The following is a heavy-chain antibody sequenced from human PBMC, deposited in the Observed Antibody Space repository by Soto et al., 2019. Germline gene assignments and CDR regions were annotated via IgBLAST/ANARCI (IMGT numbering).Heavy chain of an antibody. CDR2: IIPIFGTA. J-gene: IGHJ6*02. Sequence: SVKVSCKASGGTFSSYAISWVRQAPGQGLEWMGGIIPIFGTANYAQKFQGRATITADESTSTAYMELSSLRSEDTAVYYCARDIIRFSGYSYGPSSHGMDVWGQGTTVTVSS. CDR3: ARDIIRFSGYSYGPSSHGMDV. CDR1: GGTFSSYA. D-gene: IGHD5-18*01. V-gene: IGHV1-69*13.